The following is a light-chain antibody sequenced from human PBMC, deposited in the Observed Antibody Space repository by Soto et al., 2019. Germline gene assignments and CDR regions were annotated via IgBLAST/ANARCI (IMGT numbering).Light chain of an antibody. Sequence: DIQMTQSPSSLSASVGDRVTITCRASQSINRYLNWYQQKPGNAPKLLIYAASSLKSGVPSSFSGSGSVTDFTLDISSLQTEEFATYFSQPSYNTPISFGRGTIMEIK. CDR3: QPSYNTPIS. CDR1: QSINRY. J-gene: IGKJ5*01. CDR2: AAS. V-gene: IGKV1-39*01.